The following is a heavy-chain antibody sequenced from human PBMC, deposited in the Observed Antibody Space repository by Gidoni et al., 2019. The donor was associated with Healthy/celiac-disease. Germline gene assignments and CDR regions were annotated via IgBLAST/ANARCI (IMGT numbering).Heavy chain of an antibody. CDR2: GNT. J-gene: IGHJ4*02. V-gene: IGHV1-18*01. Sequence: GNTNYAQKLQGRVTMTTDTSTSTAYMELRSLRSDDTAVYYCARVPTGYSSGRGNHYFDYWGQGTLVTVSS. D-gene: IGHD6-19*01. CDR3: ARVPTGYSSGRGNHYFDY.